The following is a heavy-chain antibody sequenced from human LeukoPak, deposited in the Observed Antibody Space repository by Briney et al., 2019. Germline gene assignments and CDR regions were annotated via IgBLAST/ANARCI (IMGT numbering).Heavy chain of an antibody. D-gene: IGHD3-3*01. CDR3: ASGPTPSITIFGVDISHYMDV. Sequence: SETLSLTCTVSGGSISSYYWSWIRQPAGKGLEWIGRIYTSGSTNYNPSLKSRVTMSVDTSKNQFSLKLSSVTAADTAVYYCASGPTPSITIFGVDISHYMDVWGKGTTVTVSS. J-gene: IGHJ6*03. CDR1: GGSISSYY. CDR2: IYTSGST. V-gene: IGHV4-4*07.